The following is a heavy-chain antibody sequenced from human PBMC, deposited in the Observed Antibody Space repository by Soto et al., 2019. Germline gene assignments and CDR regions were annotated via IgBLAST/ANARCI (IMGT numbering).Heavy chain of an antibody. Sequence: ASVKVSCKASGYTFTNYVISWGRQAPGQRLEGVGWISAFNGNIKYTQKFQGRVTMTTDASTSPVYMELRSLRSADTAMYYCARDRTGYGTLDYWGQGTLVTVSS. D-gene: IGHD3-9*01. CDR1: GYTFTNYV. CDR2: ISAFNGNI. CDR3: ARDRTGYGTLDY. V-gene: IGHV1-18*01. J-gene: IGHJ4*02.